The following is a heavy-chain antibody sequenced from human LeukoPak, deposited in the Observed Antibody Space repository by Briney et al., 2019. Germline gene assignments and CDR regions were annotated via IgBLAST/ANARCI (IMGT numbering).Heavy chain of an antibody. CDR1: GYTFTSYY. V-gene: IGHV1-69*13. D-gene: IGHD5-12*01. CDR3: ARRLRLIDNWFDP. J-gene: IGHJ5*02. Sequence: ASVKVSCKASGYTFTSYYMHWVRQAPGQGLEWMGGIIPIFGTANYAQKFQGRVTITADESTSTAYMELSSLRSEDTAVYYCARRLRLIDNWFDPWGQGTLVTVSS. CDR2: IIPIFGTA.